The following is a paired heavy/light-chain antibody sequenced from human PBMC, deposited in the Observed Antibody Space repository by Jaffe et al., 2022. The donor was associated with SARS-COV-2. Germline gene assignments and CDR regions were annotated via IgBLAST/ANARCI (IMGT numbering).Heavy chain of an antibody. CDR3: AHSYHQNGPYSSSCRFDP. V-gene: IGHV2-5*01. J-gene: IGHJ5*02. D-gene: IGHD6-13*01. Sequence: QITLKESGPTLVKPTQTLTLTCTFSGFSLSTSGVGVGWIRQPPGKALEWLALIYWNDDKRYSPSLKSRLTITKDTSKNQVVLTMTNMDPVDTATYYCAHSYHQNGPYSSSCRFDPWGQGTLVTVSS. CDR2: IYWNDDK. CDR1: GFSLSTSGVG.
Light chain of an antibody. CDR1: VLGENY. J-gene: IGLJ3*02. Sequence: SYELTQLPSVSVSPGQTARITCSGDVLGENYADWYQQKPGQAPELVIYEDSERYPGIPERFSGSTSGNTTTLTISRVLTEDEADYYCLSGDEDVWVFGGGTKLTVL. V-gene: IGLV3-22*01. CDR2: EDS. CDR3: LSGDEDVWV.